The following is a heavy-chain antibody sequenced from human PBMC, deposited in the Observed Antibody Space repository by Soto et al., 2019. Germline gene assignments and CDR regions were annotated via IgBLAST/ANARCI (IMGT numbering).Heavy chain of an antibody. D-gene: IGHD3-10*01. CDR3: AKDKYGSGSYYNPGVYFDY. V-gene: IGHV3-23*01. CDR1: GFTFSSYA. J-gene: IGHJ4*02. CDR2: ISGSGGST. Sequence: GGSLRLSCAASGFTFSSYAMSWVRQAPGKGLEWVSAISGSGGSTYYADFVKGRFTISRDNSKNTLYLQMNSLRAEDTAVYYCAKDKYGSGSYYNPGVYFDYWGQGTLVTVSS.